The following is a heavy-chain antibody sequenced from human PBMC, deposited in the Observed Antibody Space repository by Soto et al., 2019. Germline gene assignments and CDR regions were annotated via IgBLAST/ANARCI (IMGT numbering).Heavy chain of an antibody. D-gene: IGHD7-27*01. J-gene: IGHJ4*02. CDR3: ARFRKLGIRVVKGLDY. V-gene: IGHV1-2*02. CDR2: INPNSGGT. CDR1: GYTFTGYY. Sequence: ASVKVSCKASGYTFTGYYMHWVRQAPGQGLEWMGWINPNSGGTNYAQKFQGRVTMTRDTSISTAYMELSRLRSDDTAVYYCARFRKLGIRVVKGLDYWGQGTLVTVSS.